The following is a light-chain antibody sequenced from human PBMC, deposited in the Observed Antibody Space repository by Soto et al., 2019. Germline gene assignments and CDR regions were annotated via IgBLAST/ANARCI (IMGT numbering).Light chain of an antibody. CDR3: QQRSSWPFT. V-gene: IGKV3D-20*02. CDR1: QSVSSSY. CDR2: ATS. Sequence: EIVLTQSPGTLSLSPGERATLSCRASQSVSSSYLAWYQQKPGQAPRLLIYATSNRATGIPARFSGSGSGTDFTLTISSLEPEDFAVYYCQQRSSWPFTFGPGTKVDIK. J-gene: IGKJ3*01.